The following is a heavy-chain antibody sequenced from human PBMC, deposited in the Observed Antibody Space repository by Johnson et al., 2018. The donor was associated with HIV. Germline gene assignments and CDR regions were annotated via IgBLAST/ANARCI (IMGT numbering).Heavy chain of an antibody. V-gene: IGHV3-NL1*01. Sequence: QVQLVESGGGLVKPGRSLRLSCAASRFTFSSYAMHWVRQAPGKGLEWVSVIYSGGSTYYADSVKGRFTISRDNSKNTLYLQMNSLRAEDTAVYYCARGIAAAPLWAFDIWGQGTMVTVSS. CDR2: IYSGGST. CDR1: RFTFSSYA. CDR3: ARGIAAAPLWAFDI. J-gene: IGHJ3*02. D-gene: IGHD6-13*01.